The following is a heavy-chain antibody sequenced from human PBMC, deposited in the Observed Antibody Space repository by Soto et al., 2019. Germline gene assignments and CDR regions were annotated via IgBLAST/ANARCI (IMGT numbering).Heavy chain of an antibody. J-gene: IGHJ5*02. D-gene: IGHD3-22*01. CDR2: IYHTGIT. CDR3: ARLKGPLIVKVGFTRGYWFDP. Sequence: SETLSLTCAVTGDSIKNYYWSWVRQSPGKGLEWIGDIYHTGITNYNPSLESRVTMSLDVSKNLFSLEVRSVTAADTAVYYCARLKGPLIVKVGFTRGYWFDPWGQGIPVTVSS. CDR1: GDSIKNYY. V-gene: IGHV4-59*01.